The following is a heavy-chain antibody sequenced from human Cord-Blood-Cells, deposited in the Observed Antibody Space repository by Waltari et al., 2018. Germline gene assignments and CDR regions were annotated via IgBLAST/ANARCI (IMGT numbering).Heavy chain of an antibody. CDR2: IYHSGST. Sequence: QLQLQESGSGLVKPSQTLSLTCAVSGGPISSGGYSCSWIRQPPGKGLEWSGYIYHSGSTYYNPSLKSRVTISVDRSKNQFSLKLSSVTAADTAVYYCARVRTGTTYFDYWGQGTLVTVSS. J-gene: IGHJ4*02. V-gene: IGHV4-30-2*01. CDR3: ARVRTGTTYFDY. D-gene: IGHD1-1*01. CDR1: GGPISSGGYS.